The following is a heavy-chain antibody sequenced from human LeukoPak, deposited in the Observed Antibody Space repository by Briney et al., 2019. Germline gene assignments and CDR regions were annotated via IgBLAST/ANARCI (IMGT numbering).Heavy chain of an antibody. CDR1: GYTFTAYY. CDR3: AREGDVVADVNWFDP. J-gene: IGHJ5*02. Sequence: ASVKVSCKTSGYTFTAYYMHWVRQAPGQGPEWMGWINPNSGATNFAQKFQGRVTMTRDTSISTAYMDLSRLTSDDTAVYYCAREGDVVADVNWFDPWGQGTLVTVSS. CDR2: INPNSGAT. V-gene: IGHV1-2*02. D-gene: IGHD2-2*01.